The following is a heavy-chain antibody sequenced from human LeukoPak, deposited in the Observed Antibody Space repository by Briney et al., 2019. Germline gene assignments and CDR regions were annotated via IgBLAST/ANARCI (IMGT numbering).Heavy chain of an antibody. CDR1: GFTFSSYG. J-gene: IGHJ4*02. D-gene: IGHD3-22*01. Sequence: PGGSLRLSCAASGFTFSSYGMSWVRQAPRKGLEWVAFIRHDGSNKYYADSVKGRFTISRDNSKNTLYLQMNSLRVEDAAVFYCVKDPVHYFDSSGHYYSSFPPIWGQGTLVTVSS. CDR3: VKDPVHYFDSSGHYYSSFPPI. V-gene: IGHV3-30*02. CDR2: IRHDGSNK.